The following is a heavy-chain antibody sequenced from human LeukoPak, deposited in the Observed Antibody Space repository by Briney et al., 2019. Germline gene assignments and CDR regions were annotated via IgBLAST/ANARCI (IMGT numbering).Heavy chain of an antibody. CDR2: ISGSGGST. D-gene: IGHD6-25*01. CDR1: GFTFSSYG. CDR3: AKAYSSGWYFDY. J-gene: IGHJ4*02. Sequence: GGSLRLSCAASGFTFSSYGMSWVRQAPGKGLEWVSAISGSGGSTYYADSVKGRFTISRDNSKNTLYLQMNSLRAEDTAVYYCAKAYSSGWYFDYWGQGTLATVSS. V-gene: IGHV3-23*01.